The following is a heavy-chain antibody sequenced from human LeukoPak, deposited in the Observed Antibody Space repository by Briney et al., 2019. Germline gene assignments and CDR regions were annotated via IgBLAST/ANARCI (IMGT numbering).Heavy chain of an antibody. CDR2: ISGSSSDI. V-gene: IGHV3-21*01. CDR3: ATGSSSSFDY. J-gene: IGHJ4*02. D-gene: IGHD6-13*01. CDR1: GFTFGTYR. Sequence: GGSLRLSCAASGFTFGTYRMNWVRQAPGKGLEWVSSISGSSSDISYADSVKGRFTISRDNAKNSVYLQMNSLRAEDTAVYYCATGSSSSFDYWGQGTLVTVSA.